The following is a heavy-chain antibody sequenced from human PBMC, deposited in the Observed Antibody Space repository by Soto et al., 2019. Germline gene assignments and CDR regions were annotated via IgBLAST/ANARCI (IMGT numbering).Heavy chain of an antibody. CDR1: GFTFSSYA. D-gene: IGHD3-22*01. V-gene: IGHV3-23*01. CDR2: ISGTGAGT. Sequence: PGGSLRLSCAASGFTFSSYAMSWVRQAPGKGLEWVSAISGTGAGTYYADSVKGRFTISRDNSKNTLYLQMNSLRAEDAAVYYCAKLYDIPPNGGQGTLVTVSS. J-gene: IGHJ4*02. CDR3: AKLYDIPPN.